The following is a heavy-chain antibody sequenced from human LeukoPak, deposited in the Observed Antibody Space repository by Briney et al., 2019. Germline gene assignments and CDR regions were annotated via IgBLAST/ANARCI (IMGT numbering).Heavy chain of an antibody. D-gene: IGHD2-15*01. CDR1: GFTFGDYS. J-gene: IGHJ4*02. Sequence: PGGSLRLSCTASGFTFGDYSMSWIRQPPGKGLEWIGEISHSGSTNYNPSLKSRVTISLDTSRNQFSLELNSVTAADTAVYYCARESFGGSPLVHWGQGTLVTVSS. CDR2: ISHSGST. CDR3: ARESFGGSPLVH. V-gene: IGHV4-34*01.